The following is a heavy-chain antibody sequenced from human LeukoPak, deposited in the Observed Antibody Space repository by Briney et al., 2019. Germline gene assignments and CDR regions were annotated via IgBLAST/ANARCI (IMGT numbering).Heavy chain of an antibody. J-gene: IGHJ5*02. CDR3: ARDHITMIVVVGFDP. D-gene: IGHD3-22*01. Sequence: GASVKISCKASGYTFTGYYMHWVRQAPGQGLEWMGWINPNSGGTNYAQKFQGRVTMTRDTSISTAYMELSRLRSDDTAVYYCARDHITMIVVVGFDPWGQGTLVTVSS. CDR2: INPNSGGT. V-gene: IGHV1-2*02. CDR1: GYTFTGYY.